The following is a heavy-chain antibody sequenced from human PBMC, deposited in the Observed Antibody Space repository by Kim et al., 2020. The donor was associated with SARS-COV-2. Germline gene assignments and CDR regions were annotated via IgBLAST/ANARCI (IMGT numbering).Heavy chain of an antibody. D-gene: IGHD1-26*01. CDR3: AKDRCGSSLCTFDY. Sequence: ADSVKGRFTISRDNAKNSLYLQMNSLRAEDTALYYCAKDRCGSSLCTFDYWGQGTLVTVSS. V-gene: IGHV3-9*01. J-gene: IGHJ4*02.